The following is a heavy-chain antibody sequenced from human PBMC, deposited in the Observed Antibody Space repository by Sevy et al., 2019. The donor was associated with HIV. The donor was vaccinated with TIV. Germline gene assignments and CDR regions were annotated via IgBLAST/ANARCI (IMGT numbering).Heavy chain of an antibody. Sequence: GGSLRLSCAASGFTFDDYAMHWVRQAPGKGLEWVSGISWNSGSIGYADSVKGRFTISRDNAKNSLYLQMNSLKAEDTALYYCAKDIKGKYCSGGSCHPYYYYGMDVWGQGTTVTVSS. V-gene: IGHV3-9*01. CDR3: AKDIKGKYCSGGSCHPYYYYGMDV. D-gene: IGHD2-15*01. CDR2: ISWNSGSI. CDR1: GFTFDDYA. J-gene: IGHJ6*02.